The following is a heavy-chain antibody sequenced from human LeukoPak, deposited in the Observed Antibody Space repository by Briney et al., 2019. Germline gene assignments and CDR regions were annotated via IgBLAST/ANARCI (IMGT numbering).Heavy chain of an antibody. CDR3: ARSITIFGVAYYMDV. Sequence: GGSLRLSCAASGFTFSSYWMSWVCQAPGKGLEWVANIKQDGSEKYYVDSVKGRFTISRDNAKNSLYLQMNSLRAEDTAVYYCARSITIFGVAYYMDVWGKGTTVTVSS. V-gene: IGHV3-7*01. CDR2: IKQDGSEK. J-gene: IGHJ6*03. D-gene: IGHD3-3*01. CDR1: GFTFSSYW.